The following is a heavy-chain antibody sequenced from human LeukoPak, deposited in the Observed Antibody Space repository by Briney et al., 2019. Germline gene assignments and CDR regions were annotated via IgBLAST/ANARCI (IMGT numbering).Heavy chain of an antibody. CDR1: GSTFTKDW. CDR3: VRDYDWAFDY. CDR2: IKQDGSEK. V-gene: IGHV3-7*01. Sequence: GGSLRLSCTASGSTFTKDWMSWVRQAPGKGLEWVANIKQDGSEKYYVDSVKGRFTISRDNAKNSLYLQMNSLRAEDTAVYYCVRDYDWAFDYWGQGTLVTVSS. J-gene: IGHJ4*02. D-gene: IGHD1-1*01.